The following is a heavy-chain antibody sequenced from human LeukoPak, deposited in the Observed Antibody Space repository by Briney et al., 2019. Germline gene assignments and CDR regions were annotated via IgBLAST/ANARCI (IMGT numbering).Heavy chain of an antibody. CDR3: ARALTSWETFDY. CDR1: GYTFTSYG. J-gene: IGHJ4*02. V-gene: IGHV1-18*01. Sequence: ASVKVSCKASGYTFTSYGISWVRQAPGQGLEWMGWISAYNGSTNYAQKLQGRVTMTTDTSTSTAYMELRSLRSDDTAVYYCARALTSWETFDYWGQGTLVTVSS. CDR2: ISAYNGST. D-gene: IGHD2-2*01.